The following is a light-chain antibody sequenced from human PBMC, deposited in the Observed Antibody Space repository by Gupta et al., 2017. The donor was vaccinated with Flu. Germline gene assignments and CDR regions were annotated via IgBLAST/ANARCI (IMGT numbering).Light chain of an antibody. CDR3: QQYDSSPRT. CDR1: QSISSNN. CDR2: GAS. Sequence: IVLTPSSPTLSLSSAERAALSCRGSQSISSNNLAWYQRKPGQPPRLLIHGASSRATGIPDRFSGSGSGTDFTLSVSRLKPEDFAVYYCQQYDSSPRTFGQGTKLEIK. V-gene: IGKV3-20*01. J-gene: IGKJ2*01.